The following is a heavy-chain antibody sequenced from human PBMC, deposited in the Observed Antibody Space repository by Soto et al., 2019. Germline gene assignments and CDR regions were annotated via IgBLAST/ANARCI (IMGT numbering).Heavy chain of an antibody. V-gene: IGHV1-2*04. J-gene: IGHJ5*02. CDR1: RYTFTGYY. Sequence: GASVKVSCKASRYTFTGYYMHWVRQAPGQGLEWMGWINPNSGGTNYAQKFQGWVTMTRDTSTSTAYMELSRLRSDDTAVYYCARAQGIAAPWYWFDPWGQGTLVTVSS. CDR2: INPNSGGT. D-gene: IGHD6-13*01. CDR3: ARAQGIAAPWYWFDP.